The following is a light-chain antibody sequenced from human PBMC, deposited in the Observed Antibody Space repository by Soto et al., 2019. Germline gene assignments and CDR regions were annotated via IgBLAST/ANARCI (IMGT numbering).Light chain of an antibody. V-gene: IGLV2-14*01. Sequence: QSVLTQPRSVSGSPGQSVAISCTGTSRDIDAYDYVSWYQQHPGKAPKVIISDVNNRPSGVSNRFYGSKSGNTASLTISGLQADDEADYYCSSYTTSSALQVFGTGTKVTVL. CDR2: DVN. CDR1: SRDIDAYDY. CDR3: SSYTTSSALQV. J-gene: IGLJ1*01.